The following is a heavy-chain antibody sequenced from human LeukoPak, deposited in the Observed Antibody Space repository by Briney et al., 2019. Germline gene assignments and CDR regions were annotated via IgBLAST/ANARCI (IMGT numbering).Heavy chain of an antibody. D-gene: IGHD3-10*01. Sequence: ASVKVSCKASGYTFTSYGISWVRQAPGQGLEWMEWISAYNGNTNYAQKLQGRVTMTTDTSTSTAYMELRSLRSDDTAVYYCARDQSYYYYGSGSYRDYWGQGTLVTVSS. J-gene: IGHJ4*02. CDR2: ISAYNGNT. CDR1: GYTFTSYG. CDR3: ARDQSYYYYGSGSYRDY. V-gene: IGHV1-18*01.